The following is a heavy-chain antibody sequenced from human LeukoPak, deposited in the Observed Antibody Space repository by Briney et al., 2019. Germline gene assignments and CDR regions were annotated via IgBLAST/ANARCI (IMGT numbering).Heavy chain of an antibody. D-gene: IGHD3-10*01. V-gene: IGHV4-39*01. CDR1: GGSISSSSYY. CDR3: ATALGFGEYYLDY. CDR2: IYYSGST. Sequence: SETLSLTCTVSGGSISSSSYYWGWIRQPPGKGLEWIGNIYYSGSTYYNPSLKSRVTISVDTSKNQFSLKLSSVTAADTAVYYCATALGFGEYYLDYWGQGTLVTVSS. J-gene: IGHJ4*02.